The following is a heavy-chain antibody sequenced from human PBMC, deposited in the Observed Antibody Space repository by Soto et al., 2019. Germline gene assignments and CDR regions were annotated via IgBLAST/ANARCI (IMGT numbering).Heavy chain of an antibody. D-gene: IGHD1-26*01. CDR1: GFTFDHYG. V-gene: IGHV3-20*04. Sequence: GGSLRLSCAASGFTFDHYGMSWVRQVPGKGLEWVSSTNWNAAYIDYADSVKGRFTISRDNAKNSLYLQMNSLRADDTAFYYCARKGAGLDYWGQGTLVTVSS. CDR3: ARKGAGLDY. CDR2: TNWNAAYI. J-gene: IGHJ4*02.